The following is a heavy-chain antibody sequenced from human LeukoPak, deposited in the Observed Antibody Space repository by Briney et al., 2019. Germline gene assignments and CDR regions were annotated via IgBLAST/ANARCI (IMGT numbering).Heavy chain of an antibody. CDR1: GFTFSSYA. V-gene: IGHV3-23*01. CDR3: AKGLYGDTFLNWFDP. Sequence: GGSLRLSCAASGFTFSSYAMSWVRQAPGKGLKWVSGISGSGVSTYYTDSVKGRFTVSRDNSKNTMFLQMNSLRAEDTAVYYRAKGLYGDTFLNWFDPWGQGTLVTVSS. CDR2: ISGSGVST. J-gene: IGHJ5*02. D-gene: IGHD2-21*01.